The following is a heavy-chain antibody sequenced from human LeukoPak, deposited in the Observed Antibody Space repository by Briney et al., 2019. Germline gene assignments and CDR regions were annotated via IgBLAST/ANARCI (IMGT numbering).Heavy chain of an antibody. CDR2: IYYSGST. D-gene: IGHD6-19*01. CDR1: GGSISSYY. Sequence: KASETLSLTCTVSGGSISSYYWSWIRQPPGKGLEWIGYIYYSGSTNYNPSLKSRVTISVDTSKNQFSLKLSSVTAADTAVYYCAGVTAVADLGWFDPWGLGTLVTVSS. V-gene: IGHV4-59*08. CDR3: AGVTAVADLGWFDP. J-gene: IGHJ5*02.